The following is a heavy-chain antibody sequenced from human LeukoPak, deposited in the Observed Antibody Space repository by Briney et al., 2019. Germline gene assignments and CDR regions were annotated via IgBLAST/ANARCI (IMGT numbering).Heavy chain of an antibody. V-gene: IGHV3-11*05. CDR1: GFTFSDSY. CDR2: ISSSSSYT. CDR3: ARVVHKIHDRYSGYFSGTRQHYYFDY. J-gene: IGHJ4*02. Sequence: GGSLRLSCAASGFTFSDSYMSWIRQAPGKGLEWVSYISSSSSYTNYADSVKGRFTISRDNAKNSLYLQMSSLRAEDTAVYYCARVVHKIHDRYSGYFSGTRQHYYFDYWGQGTLVTVSS. D-gene: IGHD5-12*01.